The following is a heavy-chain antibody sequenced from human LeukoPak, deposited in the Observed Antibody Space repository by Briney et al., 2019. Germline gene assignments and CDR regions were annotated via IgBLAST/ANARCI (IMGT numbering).Heavy chain of an antibody. V-gene: IGHV1-2*02. CDR3: ARKGMVRGVILYSPADYYYMDV. CDR2: INPNSGGT. Sequence: ASVKVSCKASGYTFTGRYIHWVRQAPGQGLEWMGWINPNSGGTYYPQKFQGRVTMTRDTSISTAYMELSSLTSDDTAVYYCARKGMVRGVILYSPADYYYMDVWGKGTTVTISS. CDR1: GYTFTGRY. D-gene: IGHD3-10*01. J-gene: IGHJ6*03.